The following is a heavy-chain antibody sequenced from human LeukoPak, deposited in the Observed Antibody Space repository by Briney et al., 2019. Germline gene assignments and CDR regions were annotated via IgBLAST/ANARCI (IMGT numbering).Heavy chain of an antibody. CDR3: ARSLAVAAYFDD. J-gene: IGHJ4*02. CDR2: ISSSGSTI. Sequence: GGSLRLSCAASGFIFSGYEMNWVRQAPGKGLEWVSYISSSGSTIYYADSVKGRFTISRDNAKNSLDLQMNSLTGEDTAVYYCARSLAVAAYFDDWGQGTLVTVSS. V-gene: IGHV3-48*03. D-gene: IGHD6-19*01. CDR1: GFIFSGYE.